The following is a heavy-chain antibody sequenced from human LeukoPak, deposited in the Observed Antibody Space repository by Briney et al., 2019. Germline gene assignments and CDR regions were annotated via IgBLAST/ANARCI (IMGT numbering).Heavy chain of an antibody. CDR3: ARDGVVPAAIRPYYYYYGMDV. V-gene: IGHV4-30-4*01. D-gene: IGHD2-2*02. CDR1: GGSISSGDYY. Sequence: SETLSLTCTVSGGSISSGDYYWSWIRQPPGKGLEWIGYIYYSGSTYYNPSLRSRVTTSVDTSKNQFSLKLSSVTAADTAVYYCARDGVVPAAIRPYYYYYGMDVWGQGTTVTVSS. CDR2: IYYSGST. J-gene: IGHJ6*02.